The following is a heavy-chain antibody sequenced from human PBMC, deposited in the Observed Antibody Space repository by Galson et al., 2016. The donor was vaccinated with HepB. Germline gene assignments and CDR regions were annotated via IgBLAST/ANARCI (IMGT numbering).Heavy chain of an antibody. Sequence: SLRLSCAASGFIFSRYWMYWVRQAPGKGLVWVSRISPDGSNAIYADSVKGRFTISRDNAKNTLYLQMNSLRVEDTAVYYCARIRGGGPWGQGTLVTVSS. D-gene: IGHD3-10*01. V-gene: IGHV3-74*01. J-gene: IGHJ5*02. CDR3: ARIRGGGP. CDR2: ISPDGSNA. CDR1: GFIFSRYW.